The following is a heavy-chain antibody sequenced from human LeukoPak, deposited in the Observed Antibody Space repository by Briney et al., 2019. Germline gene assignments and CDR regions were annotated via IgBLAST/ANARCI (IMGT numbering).Heavy chain of an antibody. Sequence: GGSLRLSCVASGLTLDKYWMTWVRQAPGKGLEWVANIRQDGREKDLVDSVKGRFAISRDDATSSVYLQMSSVRVEDTAIYYCARGRFFYGWGMDVWGQGTTVTVS. CDR3: ARGRFFYGWGMDV. V-gene: IGHV3-7*03. D-gene: IGHD3-10*01. CDR2: IRQDGREK. CDR1: GLTLDKYW. J-gene: IGHJ6*02.